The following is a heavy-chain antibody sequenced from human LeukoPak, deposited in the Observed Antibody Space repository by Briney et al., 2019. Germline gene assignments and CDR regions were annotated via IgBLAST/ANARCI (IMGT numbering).Heavy chain of an antibody. CDR3: AKDFTYYYGSSGYYY. CDR2: ISGIGSST. CDR1: GFTFSSYA. D-gene: IGHD3-22*01. Sequence: GGSLRLSCTASGFTFSSYAMSWVRQAPGKGLEWVSAISGIGSSTYYADSVKGRFAISRDNSKNTLYLQMSSLRAEDTAFYYCAKDFTYYYGSSGYYYWGQGTLVTVSS. J-gene: IGHJ4*02. V-gene: IGHV3-23*01.